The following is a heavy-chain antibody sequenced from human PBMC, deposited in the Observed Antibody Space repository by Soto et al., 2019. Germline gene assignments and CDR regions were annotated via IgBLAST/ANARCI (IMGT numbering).Heavy chain of an antibody. J-gene: IGHJ4*02. CDR1: GFSLATSGMG. CDR3: ARRMDSSSPDY. CDR2: IYWNDDK. Sequence: SGPTLVNPTQTLTLTCTFSGFSLATSGMGVGWIRQPPGKALEWLTLIYWNDDKRYSPSLKSRLTITKDTSKNQVVLTMTNMDPVDTATYYCARRMDSSSPDYWGQGTLVTVSS. D-gene: IGHD6-13*01. V-gene: IGHV2-5*01.